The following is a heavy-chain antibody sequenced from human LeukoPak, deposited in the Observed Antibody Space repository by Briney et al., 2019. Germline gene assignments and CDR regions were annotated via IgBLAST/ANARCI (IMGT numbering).Heavy chain of an antibody. V-gene: IGHV4-30-2*01. CDR3: ARDFAAATGAFDI. D-gene: IGHD2-2*01. J-gene: IGHJ3*02. Sequence: SETLSLTCTVSGGSISSGGYYWSWIRQPPGKGLEWIGYIYHSGSTYYNPSLKSRVTISVDRSKNQFSLKLSSVTAADTAVYYCARDFAAATGAFDIWGQGTMVTVSS. CDR1: GGSISSGGYY. CDR2: IYHSGST.